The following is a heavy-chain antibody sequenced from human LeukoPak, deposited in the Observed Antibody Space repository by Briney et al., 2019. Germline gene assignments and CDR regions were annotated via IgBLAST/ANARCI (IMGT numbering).Heavy chain of an antibody. Sequence: PSETLSLTCAVYGGSFSGYYWSWIRQPPGKGLEWIGEINHSGSTIYNPSLKSRVTISVDTSKNQFSLKLSSVTAADTAVYYCARGGYCSSTSCYRSVLGGYWGQGTLVTVSS. V-gene: IGHV4-34*01. CDR1: GGSFSGYY. J-gene: IGHJ4*02. CDR2: INHSGST. CDR3: ARGGYCSSTSCYRSVLGGY. D-gene: IGHD2-2*01.